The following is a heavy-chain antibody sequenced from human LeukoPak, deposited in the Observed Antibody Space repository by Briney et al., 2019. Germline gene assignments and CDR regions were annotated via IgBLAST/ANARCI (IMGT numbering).Heavy chain of an antibody. CDR3: ARVVGYSNLIDF. D-gene: IGHD6-13*01. CDR1: GGSISSDTYY. V-gene: IGHV4-61*02. CDR2: IYTSGST. J-gene: IGHJ4*02. Sequence: SETLSLTCTVSGGSISSDTYYWSWIRQPAGKGLEWIGRIYTSGSTNYNPSLKSRVIISVDTSKNQFSLRLTSVTAADTAVYYCARVVGYSNLIDFWGQGTLVTVSS.